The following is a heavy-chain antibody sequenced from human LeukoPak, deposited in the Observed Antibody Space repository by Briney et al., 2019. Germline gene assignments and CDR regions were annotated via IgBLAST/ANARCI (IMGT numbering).Heavy chain of an antibody. CDR1: GFTFSSYS. V-gene: IGHV3-21*04. CDR3: AKDHSHTVTLLFDY. J-gene: IGHJ4*02. CDR2: ISSSSSYI. Sequence: GGSLRLSCAASGFTFSSYSMNWVRQAPGKGLEWVSSISSSSSYIYYADSVKGRFTISRDNSKNTLYLQMNSLRAEDTAVYYCAKDHSHTVTLLFDYWGQGTLVTVSS. D-gene: IGHD4-11*01.